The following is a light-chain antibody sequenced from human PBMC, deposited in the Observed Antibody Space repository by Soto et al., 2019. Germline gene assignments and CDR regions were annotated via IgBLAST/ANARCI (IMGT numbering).Light chain of an antibody. V-gene: IGLV2-14*01. CDR3: SSYTSSNTLYV. CDR1: SSDVGGYNY. J-gene: IGLJ1*01. Sequence: QSALTQPASVSGSPGQSITISCTGTSSDVGGYNYVSWYQQHPGKAPKLMIYEVSNRPSGVSNRFSGSKSGNTASLTISGLQAEDEDDYYCSSYTSSNTLYVFGTGTKLTVL. CDR2: EVS.